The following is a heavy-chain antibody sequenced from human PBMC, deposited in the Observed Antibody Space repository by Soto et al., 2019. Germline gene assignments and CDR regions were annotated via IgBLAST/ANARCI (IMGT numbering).Heavy chain of an antibody. CDR3: ARHPSDFWFDP. Sequence: PSETLSLTCSVSGGSISSSSYFWGWIRQPPGKGLEWIGSIYYSGSTYYNPPLKSRVTESVDTSKTLFSLKLSSLTAADTAVYYCARHPSDFWFDPWGQGTLVTVS. CDR1: GGSISSSSYF. D-gene: IGHD2-21*02. CDR2: IYYSGST. J-gene: IGHJ5*02. V-gene: IGHV4-39*01.